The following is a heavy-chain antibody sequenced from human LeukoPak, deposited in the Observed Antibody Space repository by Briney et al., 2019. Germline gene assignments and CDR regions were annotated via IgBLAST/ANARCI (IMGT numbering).Heavy chain of an antibody. V-gene: IGHV3-30*02. CDR3: AIVLRPYGMDV. CDR2: IQYDGSQK. CDR1: GFTLSNYA. J-gene: IGHJ6*02. D-gene: IGHD2-15*01. Sequence: PGGSLRLSCAASGFTLSNYAMHWVRQAPGKGLEWVAYIQYDGSQKYYVDSVKGRFGISRDNSKNTVCLQMNSLRVEDTAVYYCAIVLRPYGMDVWGQGTTVTVSS.